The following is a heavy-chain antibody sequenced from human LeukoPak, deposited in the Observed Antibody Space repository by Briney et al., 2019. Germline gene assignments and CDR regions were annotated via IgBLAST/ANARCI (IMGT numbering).Heavy chain of an antibody. CDR1: GFTFTSSA. CDR3: AADQYDYVWGSYRPYYGMDI. J-gene: IGHJ6*02. CDR2: IVVGSGNT. Sequence: ASVKVSCKASGFTFTSSAVQWVRQARGQRLEWIGWIVVGSGNTNYAQKFQERVTITRDMSTSTAYMELSSLRSEDTAVYYCAADQYDYVWGSYRPYYGMDIWGQGTTVTVSS. D-gene: IGHD3-16*02. V-gene: IGHV1-58*01.